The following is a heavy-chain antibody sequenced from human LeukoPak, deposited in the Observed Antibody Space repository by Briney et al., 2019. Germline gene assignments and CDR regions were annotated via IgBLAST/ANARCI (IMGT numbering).Heavy chain of an antibody. CDR2: IYDSGST. Sequence: PSETLSLTCTVSGGSIRSSYYYWGWVRQPPGKGLEWIGSIYDSGSTYYNPSLKSRVTISVDTSKNQFSLKLNSVTAADTAVYYCARATDFDYWGQGTLVTVSS. CDR3: ARATDFDY. V-gene: IGHV4-39*01. J-gene: IGHJ4*02. D-gene: IGHD1-26*01. CDR1: GGSIRSSYYY.